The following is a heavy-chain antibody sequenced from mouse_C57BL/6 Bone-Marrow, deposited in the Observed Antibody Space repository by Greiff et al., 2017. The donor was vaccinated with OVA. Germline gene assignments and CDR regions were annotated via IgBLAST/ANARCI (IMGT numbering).Heavy chain of an antibody. CDR3: ARRYDYDWYFDV. V-gene: IGHV5-12*01. CDR2: ISNGGGST. CDR1: GFTFSDYY. J-gene: IGHJ1*03. D-gene: IGHD2-4*01. Sequence: VQLKESGGGLVQPGGSLKLSCAASGFTFSDYYMYWVRQTPEKRLEWVAYISNGGGSTYYPDTVKGRFTISRDNAKNTLYLQMSRLKSEDTAMYYCARRYDYDWYFDVWGTGTTVTVSS.